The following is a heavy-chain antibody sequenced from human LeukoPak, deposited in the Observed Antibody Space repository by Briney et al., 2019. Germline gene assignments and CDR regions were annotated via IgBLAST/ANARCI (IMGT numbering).Heavy chain of an antibody. V-gene: IGHV4-59*01. CDR2: IYFSGST. J-gene: IGHJ6*03. CDR1: GGSISGYY. D-gene: IGHD3-10*01. Sequence: PSETLSLTCTVSGGSISGYYWNWMRQPPGEGLEWIGYIYFSGSTNYNPSLKSRVTISVDASKNQFSLKLSSVTAADTAVYFCARSGNMDVWGKGTTVTISS. CDR3: ARSGNMDV.